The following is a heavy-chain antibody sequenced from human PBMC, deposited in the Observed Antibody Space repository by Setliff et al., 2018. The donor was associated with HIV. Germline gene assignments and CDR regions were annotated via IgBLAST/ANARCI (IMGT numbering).Heavy chain of an antibody. J-gene: IGHJ4*02. CDR1: GGSFTDIGGSFTDYY. Sequence: PSETLSLTCAVFGGSFTDIGGSFTDYYWGWIRQPPGKGLEWIGSINYRGNTYYNPSLKSRAAISVDTSKNQISLKLSSVTAADTAVYYCARSPGVDTNMAFDYWGRGTLVTVSS. D-gene: IGHD5-18*01. V-gene: IGHV4-39*01. CDR2: INYRGNT. CDR3: ARSPGVDTNMAFDY.